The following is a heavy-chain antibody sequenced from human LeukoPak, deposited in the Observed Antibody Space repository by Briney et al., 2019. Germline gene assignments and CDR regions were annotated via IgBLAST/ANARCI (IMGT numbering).Heavy chain of an antibody. D-gene: IGHD4-17*01. Sequence: ASVKVSCKASGYTFTSYYMHWVRQAPGQGLEWMGGIIPIFGTANYAQKFQGRVTITADESTSTAYMELSSLRSEDTAVYYCARDPQYYGDYVFSWFDPWGQGTLVTVSS. J-gene: IGHJ5*02. CDR2: IIPIFGTA. CDR3: ARDPQYYGDYVFSWFDP. V-gene: IGHV1-69*13. CDR1: GYTFTSYY.